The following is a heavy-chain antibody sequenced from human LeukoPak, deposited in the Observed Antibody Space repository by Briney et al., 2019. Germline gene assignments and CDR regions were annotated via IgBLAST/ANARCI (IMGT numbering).Heavy chain of an antibody. CDR1: GFTFSSYG. Sequence: GGSLRLSCAASGFTFSSYGMHWVRQAPGKGLEWVAMIWYDGSNKYYADSVQGRFTLSRDNSKNTLYLQMNSLRAEDTAVYYCARDSQQLVDGARYYYAMDVWGQGTTVTVSS. V-gene: IGHV3-33*08. CDR2: IWYDGSNK. D-gene: IGHD6-13*01. CDR3: ARDSQQLVDGARYYYAMDV. J-gene: IGHJ6*02.